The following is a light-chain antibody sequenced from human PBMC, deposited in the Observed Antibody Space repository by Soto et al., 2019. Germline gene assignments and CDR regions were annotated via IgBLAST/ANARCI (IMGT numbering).Light chain of an antibody. Sequence: EIVMTQSPATLSVSPGERATLSCRASQSVTSNLAWYQQKPGQAPRLLIYGASTRATGIPARLSGSGSGTEFTLTISSLQSEDFAVYYCQQYNSWWTFGQGTKVEIK. CDR3: QQYNSWWT. CDR1: QSVTSN. J-gene: IGKJ1*01. V-gene: IGKV3-15*01. CDR2: GAS.